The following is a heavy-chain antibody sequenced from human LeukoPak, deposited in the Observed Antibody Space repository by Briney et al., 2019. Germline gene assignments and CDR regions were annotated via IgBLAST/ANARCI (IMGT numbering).Heavy chain of an antibody. CDR2: IRAKIHDGAT. CDR1: GFIFGDYN. CDR3: SRGQKDPYGPEFDY. Sequence: GGSLRLSCTTSGFIFGDYNMNWVRQAPGKGLEWVGYIRAKIHDGATDFAASVKGRFTISRDDSKSIAYLQMTSLKSEDTAVYYCSRGQKDPYGPEFDYWGQGTLVTVSS. V-gene: IGHV3-49*04. J-gene: IGHJ4*02. D-gene: IGHD3-10*01.